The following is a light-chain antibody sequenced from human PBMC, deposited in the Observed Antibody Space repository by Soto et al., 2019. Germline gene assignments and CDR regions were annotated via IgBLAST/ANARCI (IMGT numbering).Light chain of an antibody. J-gene: IGKJ1*01. V-gene: IGKV3-20*01. CDR2: GAS. CDR1: QSDSSSY. Sequence: AFAQPPDTLSSSPGERDTLTCRASQSDSSSYLAWYQQKPGQAPRPLIYGASSRATGIPDRFSGSGSGTDFTLTISRLEPEDFAVYYCQEYGSSRTFGHGTKVEIK. CDR3: QEYGSSRT.